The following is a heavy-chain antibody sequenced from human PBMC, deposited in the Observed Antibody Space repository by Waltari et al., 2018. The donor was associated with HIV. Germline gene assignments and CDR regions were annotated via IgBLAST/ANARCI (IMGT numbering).Heavy chain of an antibody. CDR2: IFYSGST. V-gene: IGHV4-31*03. CDR3: ARGIITMVRGVIPPFFDY. J-gene: IGHJ4*02. CDR1: GGSISSGGYS. D-gene: IGHD3-10*01. Sequence: QVQLQESGPGLVKPSQTLSLTCTVSGGSISSGGYSWSWIRQPPGKGLEWIGYIFYSGSTYYNPSLKSRVTISVDTSKNQFSLKLSSVTAADTAVYYCARGIITMVRGVIPPFFDYWGQGTLVTVSS.